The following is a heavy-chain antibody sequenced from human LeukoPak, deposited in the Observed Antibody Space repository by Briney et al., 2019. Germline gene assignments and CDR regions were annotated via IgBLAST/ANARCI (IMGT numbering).Heavy chain of an antibody. V-gene: IGHV4-61*02. CDR3: ARAGPVVATMDV. CDR2: IYTSGST. Sequence: SETLSLTCTVSGGSISSGTYYWSWIRQPAGKGLEWIGRIYTSGSTNYNPSLKSRVTISVDTSKNQFSLKLSSVTAADTAVYYCARAGPVVATMDVWGKGTTVTISS. J-gene: IGHJ6*04. CDR1: GGSISSGTYY. D-gene: IGHD5-12*01.